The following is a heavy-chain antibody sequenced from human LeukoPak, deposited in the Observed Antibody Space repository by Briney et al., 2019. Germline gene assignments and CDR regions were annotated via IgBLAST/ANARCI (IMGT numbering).Heavy chain of an antibody. CDR2: INTDGTVT. J-gene: IGHJ4*02. D-gene: IGHD6-19*01. V-gene: IGHV3-74*01. Sequence: GSLRLSCAASGFTFSKYWMLWVRQAPGKGLESVSRINTDGTVTTYADSVKGRFTVSRDNADNTMYLQMNSVRDEDTAVYYCATKQWLAPPPDSWGQGTPVTVSS. CDR1: GFTFSKYW. CDR3: ATKQWLAPPPDS.